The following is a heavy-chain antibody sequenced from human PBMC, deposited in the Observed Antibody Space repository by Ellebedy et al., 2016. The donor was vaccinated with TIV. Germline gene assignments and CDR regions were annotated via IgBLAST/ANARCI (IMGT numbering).Heavy chain of an antibody. J-gene: IGHJ4*02. CDR1: GYTFTGHY. V-gene: IGHV1-2*02. CDR2: INPNSGGT. D-gene: IGHD1-26*01. Sequence: ASVKVSXKASGYTFTGHYMHWVRQAPGQGLEWMGWINPNSGGTNYAQKFQGRVTMTRDTSISTAYMELSRLRSDDTAVYYCAKGRRVRELGDFDYWGQGTLVTVSS. CDR3: AKGRRVRELGDFDY.